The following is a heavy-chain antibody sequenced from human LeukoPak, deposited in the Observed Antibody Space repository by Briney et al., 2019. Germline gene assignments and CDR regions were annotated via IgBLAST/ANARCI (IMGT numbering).Heavy chain of an antibody. CDR3: ASFFYYYYTGV. V-gene: IGHV3-7*01. Sequence: GGSLRLSCAASGFTLSNYWMSWVRQAPGKGLEWVANIKQDGSEKYYVDSVKGRFTISRDNAKNSLYLQMNSLRAEDTAVYYCASFFYYYYTGVWGKGTTVT. D-gene: IGHD3-3*01. CDR2: IKQDGSEK. J-gene: IGHJ6*03. CDR1: GFTLSNYW.